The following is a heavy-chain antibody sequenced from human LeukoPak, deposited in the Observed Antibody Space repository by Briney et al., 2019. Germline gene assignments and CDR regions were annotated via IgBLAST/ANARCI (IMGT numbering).Heavy chain of an antibody. Sequence: GGSLRLSCAASGFNFINYGMHWVRQAPCKGLEWVAFIRYDGSQKYYADSVKGRFTISRDNSKNTLYLEMNGLRRDDTAVYYCANVVATYAWGQGTLVTVSS. J-gene: IGHJ5*02. CDR3: ANVVATYA. CDR1: GFNFINYG. V-gene: IGHV3-30*02. CDR2: IRYDGSQK. D-gene: IGHD5-12*01.